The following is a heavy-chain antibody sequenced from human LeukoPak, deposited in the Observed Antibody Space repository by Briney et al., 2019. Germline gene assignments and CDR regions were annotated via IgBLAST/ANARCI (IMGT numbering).Heavy chain of an antibody. D-gene: IGHD3-22*01. CDR2: ISSSSSTI. V-gene: IGHV3-48*01. CDR3: ARGPTYYDSSGQVPFDY. J-gene: IGHJ4*02. Sequence: GGSLRLSCAASGFTFSSYSMNWVRQAPGKGLEWVSYISSSSSTIYYADSVKGRFTISRDNAKNSLYLQMNSLRAEDTAVYYCARGPTYYDSSGQVPFDYWGQGTLVTVSS. CDR1: GFTFSSYS.